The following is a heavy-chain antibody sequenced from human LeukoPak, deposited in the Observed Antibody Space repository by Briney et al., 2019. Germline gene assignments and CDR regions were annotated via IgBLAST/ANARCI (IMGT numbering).Heavy chain of an antibody. CDR3: ARNGRDGYPWYFDY. V-gene: IGHV4-59*01. Sequence: SETLSLTCTVSGGSISSYYWSWIRQPPGKGLEWIGYIYYSGSTNYNPSLKSRVTISVDTSKNQLSLKLNSVTAADTAVYYCARNGRDGYPWYFDYWGQGTLVTVSS. CDR1: GGSISSYY. J-gene: IGHJ4*02. D-gene: IGHD5-24*01. CDR2: IYYSGST.